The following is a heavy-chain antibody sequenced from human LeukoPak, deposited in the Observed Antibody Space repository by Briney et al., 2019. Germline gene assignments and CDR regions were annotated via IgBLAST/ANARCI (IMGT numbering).Heavy chain of an antibody. J-gene: IGHJ4*02. Sequence: GGSLRLSCAASGFTFSTYGMHWVRQAPGKGLEWVSGVSASGKTIYYADSVKGRFSISRDSSQNILYLQMNSLRAEDTAVYYCAKDSDIVVAIGAHWGQGTLVTVSS. CDR3: AKDSDIVVAIGAH. CDR2: VSASGKTI. D-gene: IGHD2-15*01. V-gene: IGHV3-23*01. CDR1: GFTFSTYG.